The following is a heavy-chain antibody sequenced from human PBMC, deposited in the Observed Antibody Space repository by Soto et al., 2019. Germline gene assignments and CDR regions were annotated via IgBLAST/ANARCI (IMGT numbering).Heavy chain of an antibody. CDR3: PKGGPAAFCAGGRCYFDS. D-gene: IGHD2-8*02. J-gene: IGHJ4*03. Sequence: EVQMVESGGGFIQPGRSLGLSCAASGFTFDDYAMHWVRRVPGRGLEWVSSITWNGNVIGYADSVKGRFTVSRDNAKNSLYLKMSDLRPEDRALYYCPKGGPAAFCAGGRCYFDSWGQGIQVTVPS. V-gene: IGHV3-9*01. CDR1: GFTFDDYA. CDR2: ITWNGNVI.